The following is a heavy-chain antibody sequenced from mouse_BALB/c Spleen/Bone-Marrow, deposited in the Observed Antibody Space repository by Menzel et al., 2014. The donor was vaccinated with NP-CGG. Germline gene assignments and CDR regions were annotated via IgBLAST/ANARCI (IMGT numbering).Heavy chain of an antibody. V-gene: IGHV14-3*02. CDR2: IDPANGNT. D-gene: IGHD2-4*01. J-gene: IGHJ3*01. Sequence: EVKLVESGAELVKPGASVKLSCTASGFNIKDTYMHWVKQRPEQGLEWIGRIDPANGNTKYDPKFQGKATITADTSSNTAYLQLSSLTSEDTVVYYCAGYDYYQAWFAYWGQGTLVTVSA. CDR1: GFNIKDTY. CDR3: AGYDYYQAWFAY.